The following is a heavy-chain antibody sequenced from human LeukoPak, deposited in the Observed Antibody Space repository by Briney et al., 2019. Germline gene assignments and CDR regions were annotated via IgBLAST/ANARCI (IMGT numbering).Heavy chain of an antibody. D-gene: IGHD1-20*01. CDR1: GFTFSSSW. V-gene: IGHV3-7*01. Sequence: GAPLRLSCVASGFTFSSSWMTLVRQAPGKGLERVASIREDGSQKTAVDSVRGRFTISRDNANNSLYLKMNSLRAEDTAVYYCARDLSNNWTLDYWGQGTLVTVSS. J-gene: IGHJ4*02. CDR3: ARDLSNNWTLDY. CDR2: IREDGSQK.